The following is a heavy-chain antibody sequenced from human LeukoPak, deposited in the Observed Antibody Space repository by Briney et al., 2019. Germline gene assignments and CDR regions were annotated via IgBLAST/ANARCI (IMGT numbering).Heavy chain of an antibody. D-gene: IGHD5-12*01. CDR2: INPNSGVT. CDR3: TKDRYGDYEAPFHYYMDA. CDR1: GYTFSGFY. V-gene: IGHV1-2*02. Sequence: ASVKVSCKASGYTFSGFYIHWVRQAPGQGLEWMGWINPNSGVTNYAQKLQGRVTITRDTSIDTAYMQLSRLRSDDTAVYYCTKDRYGDYEAPFHYYMDAWGRGTTVTVSS. J-gene: IGHJ6*03.